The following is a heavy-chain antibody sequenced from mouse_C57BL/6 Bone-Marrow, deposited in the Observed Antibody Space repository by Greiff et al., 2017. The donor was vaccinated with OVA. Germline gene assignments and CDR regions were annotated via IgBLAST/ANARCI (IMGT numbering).Heavy chain of an antibody. J-gene: IGHJ3*01. V-gene: IGHV10-1*01. CDR3: VRHQAPAPAWFAY. CDR2: IRSKSNNYAT. D-gene: IGHD3-2*02. CDR1: GFSFNTYA. Sequence: EVKVEESGGGLVQPKGSLKLSCAASGFSFNTYAMNWVRQAPGTGLEWVARIRSKSNNYATYYADSVKDRFTISRYDSESMLYLQMNNLNSDATSMSYCVRHQAPAPAWFAYWRQGTLVTVSA.